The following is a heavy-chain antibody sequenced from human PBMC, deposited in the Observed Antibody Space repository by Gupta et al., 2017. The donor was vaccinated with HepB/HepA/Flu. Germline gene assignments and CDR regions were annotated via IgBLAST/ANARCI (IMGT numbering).Heavy chain of an antibody. J-gene: IGHJ4*02. Sequence: EVQLVESGGGLVQPGGSLRLSCAASGFTFSSYWMHWVRQAPGKGLVWVSRIKREGSSTSYADSVKGRFTISRDNAKNTMYMQMNSLRAEDTAGYYCARPIDYWGQGTLVTVSS. CDR2: IKREGSST. CDR1: GFTFSSYW. V-gene: IGHV3-74*01. CDR3: ARPIDY.